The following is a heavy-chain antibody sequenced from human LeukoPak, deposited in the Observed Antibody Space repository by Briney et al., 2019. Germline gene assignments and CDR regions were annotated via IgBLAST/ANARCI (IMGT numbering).Heavy chain of an antibody. CDR1: GGSISSYY. Sequence: SETLSLTCTVSGGSISSYYWSWIRQPPGKGLEWIGYIYYSGSTNYNPSLKSRVTISVDTSKNQFSLKLSSVTAADTAVYYCARSTVYYDILTGYSAYYFDYWGQGTLVTVSS. J-gene: IGHJ4*02. CDR3: ARSTVYYDILTGYSAYYFDY. D-gene: IGHD3-9*01. V-gene: IGHV4-59*01. CDR2: IYYSGST.